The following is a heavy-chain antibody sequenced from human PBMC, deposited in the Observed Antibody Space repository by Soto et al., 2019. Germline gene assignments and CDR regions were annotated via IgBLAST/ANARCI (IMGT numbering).Heavy chain of an antibody. D-gene: IGHD3-22*01. V-gene: IGHV3-30-3*01. CDR1: GFTFSSYA. CDR3: AREGNYYDSSGYTYYFDY. J-gene: IGHJ4*02. Sequence: GALRLSCAASGFTFSSYAMHWVRQAPGKGLEWVAVISYDGSNKYYADSVKGRFTISRDNSKNTLYLQMNSLRAEDTAVYYCAREGNYYDSSGYTYYFDYWGQGTLVTVSS. CDR2: ISYDGSNK.